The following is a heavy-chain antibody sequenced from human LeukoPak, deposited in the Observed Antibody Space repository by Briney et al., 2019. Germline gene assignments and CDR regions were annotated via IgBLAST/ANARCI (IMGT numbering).Heavy chain of an antibody. D-gene: IGHD4-17*01. CDR1: GGSISSYY. CDR3: ARLRGAMTPVTSDFDY. CDR2: VYYTGST. V-gene: IGHV4-59*08. J-gene: IGHJ4*02. Sequence: SETLSLTCTVSGGSISSYYWNWIRQPPGKGLEWIGYVYYTGSTNYNPSLKSRVTISVDTSRNQFSLDLRSVTAADTAVYYCARLRGAMTPVTSDFDYWGQGILVTVSS.